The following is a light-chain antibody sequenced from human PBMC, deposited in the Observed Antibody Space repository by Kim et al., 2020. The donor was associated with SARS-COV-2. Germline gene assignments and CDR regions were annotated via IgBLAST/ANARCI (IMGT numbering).Light chain of an antibody. CDR3: QNYKSAPLT. CDR2: AAS. CDR1: QSISNY. Sequence: AYVGDRVTLTCPTSQSISNYIARYQQKTGKVPELPIYAASTLQTGGPSRFSGSGSGTDFTLTISSLQPEDVATYYCQNYKSAPLTFGPGTKVDIK. V-gene: IGKV1-27*01. J-gene: IGKJ3*01.